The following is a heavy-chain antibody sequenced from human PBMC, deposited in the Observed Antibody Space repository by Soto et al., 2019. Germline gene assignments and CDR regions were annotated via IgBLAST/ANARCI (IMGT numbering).Heavy chain of an antibody. CDR1: GGTIRSSNYY. CDR3: SRRAPEGFDP. J-gene: IGHJ5*02. Sequence: SETLSLTCTVSGGTIRSSNYYWAWIRQPPGKGLEWIGSIDYSGSTYYNPSLKSRVTISVDTSKNHFSLKLGSVTAADTALYYCSRRAPEGFDPWGQGTLGTSPQ. V-gene: IGHV4-39*02. CDR2: IDYSGST.